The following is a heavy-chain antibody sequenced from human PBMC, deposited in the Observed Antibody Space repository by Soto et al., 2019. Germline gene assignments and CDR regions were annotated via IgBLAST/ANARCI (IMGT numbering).Heavy chain of an antibody. Sequence: QSLSLTCTVSGGSISSGGYYWSWIRQHPGKGLEWIGYIYYSGSTYYNPSLKSRVTISVDTSKNQLSLKLSSVTAADTAVYYCAREDRASSSSYYWGQGTLVTVSS. CDR3: AREDRASSSSYY. CDR1: GGSISSGGYY. CDR2: IYYSGST. D-gene: IGHD6-13*01. V-gene: IGHV4-31*03. J-gene: IGHJ4*02.